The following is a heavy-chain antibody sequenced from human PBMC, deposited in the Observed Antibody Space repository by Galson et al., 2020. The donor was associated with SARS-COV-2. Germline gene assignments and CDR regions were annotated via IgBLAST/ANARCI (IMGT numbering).Heavy chain of an antibody. CDR2: LSHDENYI. CDR3: ARDFNYYFDY. V-gene: IGHV3-30*12. CDR1: GFTLINYG. Sequence: GESLKISCAASGFTLINYGMHWVRQAPGKGLESLAVLSHDENYIGYADSVKGRFTVSRDISKNTLYLQMNSLRDEDTALYLCARDFNYYFDYWGQGTLVTVSS. J-gene: IGHJ4*02.